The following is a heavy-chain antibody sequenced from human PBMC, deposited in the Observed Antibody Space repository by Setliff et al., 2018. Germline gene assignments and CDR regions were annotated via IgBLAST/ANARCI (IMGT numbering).Heavy chain of an antibody. CDR2: INPSSGRT. V-gene: IGHV1-46*01. CDR1: GYTFTSHY. CDR3: ARDVFPYHYEGAFDI. D-gene: IGHD3-22*01. Sequence: ASVKVSCKASGYTFTSHYMHWVRQAPGLGLEWMGTINPSSGRTSYAQKFQGRVTMTRDTSTSTVYRDMSSLRSEGTAVYCCARDVFPYHYEGAFDIWGQGTMVTVSS. J-gene: IGHJ3*02.